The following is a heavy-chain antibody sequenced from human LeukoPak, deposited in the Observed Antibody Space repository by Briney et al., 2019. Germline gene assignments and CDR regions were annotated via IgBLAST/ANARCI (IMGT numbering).Heavy chain of an antibody. CDR1: GGTFSSYA. J-gene: IGHJ4*02. CDR2: IIPIFGTA. CDR3: ATAPNDYSNHYFDH. D-gene: IGHD4-11*01. Sequence: GSSVKVSCKASGGTFSSYAISWVRQAPGQGLEWMGGIIPIFGTANYAQKFQGRVTITTDESTSTAYMELSSLRSEDTAVYYCATAPNDYSNHYFDHWGQGTLATVSS. V-gene: IGHV1-69*05.